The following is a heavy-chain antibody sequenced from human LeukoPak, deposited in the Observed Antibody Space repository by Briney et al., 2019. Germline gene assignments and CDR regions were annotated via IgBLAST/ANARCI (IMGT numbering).Heavy chain of an antibody. D-gene: IGHD3-3*01. J-gene: IGHJ4*02. CDR1: GFTFSDAW. V-gene: IGHV3-15*01. CDR2: IKSRANGGTT. CDR3: ARAFSPQEWSRYYFDY. Sequence: GGSLRLSCAASGFTFSDAWMTWVRQAPGEGLEWVGRIKSRANGGTTDYAAPVKGRFTISRDDSKNTLYLQMNSLRAEDTAVYYCARAFSPQEWSRYYFDYWGQGTLVTVSS.